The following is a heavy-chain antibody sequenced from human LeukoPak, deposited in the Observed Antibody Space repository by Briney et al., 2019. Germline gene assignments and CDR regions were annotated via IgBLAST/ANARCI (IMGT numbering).Heavy chain of an antibody. Sequence: PGGSLGLSCAASGLTVSSNYMNWVRQAPGKGLEWVSVIYSDGSTYYADSVKGRFIISRDNSKNTLYLQMNSLRAEDTAVYYCARDGVYSSGWEFDYWGQGTLVTVSS. D-gene: IGHD6-19*01. CDR2: IYSDGST. CDR3: ARDGVYSSGWEFDY. CDR1: GLTVSSNY. V-gene: IGHV3-66*01. J-gene: IGHJ4*02.